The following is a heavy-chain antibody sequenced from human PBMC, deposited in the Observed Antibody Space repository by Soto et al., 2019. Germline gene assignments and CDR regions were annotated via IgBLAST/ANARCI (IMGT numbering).Heavy chain of an antibody. CDR2: INHSGST. CDR1: GGSFSGYY. V-gene: IGHV4-34*01. D-gene: IGHD3-3*01. Sequence: PWETLSLTCAVYGGSFSGYYWSWIRQPPGKGLEWIGEINHSGSTNYNPSLKSRVTISVDTSKNQFSLKLSSVTAADTAVYYCARGGLGDFWSGYLNYYYYYGMDVWGQGTTVTVSS. J-gene: IGHJ6*02. CDR3: ARGGLGDFWSGYLNYYYYYGMDV.